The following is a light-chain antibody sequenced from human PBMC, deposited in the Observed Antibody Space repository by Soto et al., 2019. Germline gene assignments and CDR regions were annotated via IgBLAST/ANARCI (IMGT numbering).Light chain of an antibody. CDR1: ISNIGAGHD. CDR3: QSYDSSLSGSAV. CDR2: GNG. Sequence: QCLLTQAPSVSGAPGQRVTISCTGSISNIGAGHDVHWYQQLPGTAPKLLIYGNGNRPSGVPDRFSGSKSGTSASLAITGLQADDEADYYCQSYDSSLSGSAVFGTGTKVTVL. J-gene: IGLJ1*01. V-gene: IGLV1-40*01.